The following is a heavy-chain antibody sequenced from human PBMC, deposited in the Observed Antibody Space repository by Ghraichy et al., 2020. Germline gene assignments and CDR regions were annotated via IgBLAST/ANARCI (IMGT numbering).Heavy chain of an antibody. D-gene: IGHD6-13*01. J-gene: IGHJ1*01. CDR2: INHSGST. V-gene: IGHV4-34*01. CDR1: GGSFSGYY. CDR3: ARMGLKKSSSWSRGRAEYFQH. Sequence: SETLSLTCAVYGGSFSGYYWSWIRQPPGKGLEWIGEINHSGSTNYNPSLKSRVTISVDTSKNQFSLKLSSVTAADTAVYYCARMGLKKSSSWSRGRAEYFQHWGQGTLVTVSS.